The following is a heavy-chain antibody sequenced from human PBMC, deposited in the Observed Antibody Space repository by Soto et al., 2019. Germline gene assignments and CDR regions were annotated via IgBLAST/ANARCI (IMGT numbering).Heavy chain of an antibody. J-gene: IGHJ5*02. CDR1: GFGASNNY. CDR3: ARVDGGDSA. V-gene: IGHV3-66*01. D-gene: IGHD2-21*02. CDR2: IHRAGST. Sequence: EVQLVESGGGLVQPGGSLRLYCAASGFGASNNYISWVRQAPGKGLEWVSFIHRAGSTYYADSVKGRFTISRDTSKNTVYIQMNSLRADDTAVYYCARVDGGDSAWGQGTLVTVSP.